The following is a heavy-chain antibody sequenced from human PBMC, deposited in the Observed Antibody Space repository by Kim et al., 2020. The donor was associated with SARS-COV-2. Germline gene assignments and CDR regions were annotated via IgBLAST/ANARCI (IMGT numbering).Heavy chain of an antibody. CDR1: GFTFSRYW. V-gene: IGHV3-74*01. CDR3: VRSDYYDNSGYYYGQ. J-gene: IGHJ4*02. CDR2: ISTAGTTT. Sequence: GGSLRLSCAASGFTFSRYWMHWVRQTPEKGLVWVSRISTAGTTTTYADSVKGRFTISRDDAKNTRYLQMSSLRAEDTAIYYCVRSDYYDNSGYYYGQWGQGTLVTVSP. D-gene: IGHD3-22*01.